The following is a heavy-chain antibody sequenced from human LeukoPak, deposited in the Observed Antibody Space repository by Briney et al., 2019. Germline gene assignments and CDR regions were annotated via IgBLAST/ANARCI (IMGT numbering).Heavy chain of an antibody. V-gene: IGHV3-23*01. CDR2: ISGSGGST. Sequence: GGSLRLSCAASGFTFSSYATSWVRQAPGKGLEWVSAISGSGGSTYYADSVKGRFTISRDNSKNTLYLQMNSLRAEDTAVYYCARDLLGPLDYWGQGTLVTVSS. J-gene: IGHJ4*02. CDR3: ARDLLGPLDY. CDR1: GFTFSSYA.